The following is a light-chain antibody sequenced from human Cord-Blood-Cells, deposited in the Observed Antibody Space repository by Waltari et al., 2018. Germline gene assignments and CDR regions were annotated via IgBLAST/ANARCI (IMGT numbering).Light chain of an antibody. J-gene: IGKJ3*01. CDR2: AAS. CDR1: QSMSSY. V-gene: IGKV1-39*01. CDR3: QQSYSTPPLVT. Sequence: DIQMTQSPSSLSASVGDRVTITCRASQSMSSYLNWDQQKPGKAPKLLIYAASSLQSGVPSRFSGSGTGTDFTLTISSLQPEDFATYFCQQSYSTPPLVTFGPETKVDI.